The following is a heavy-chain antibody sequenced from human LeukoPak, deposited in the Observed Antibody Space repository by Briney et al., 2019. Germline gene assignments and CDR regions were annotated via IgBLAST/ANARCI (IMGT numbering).Heavy chain of an antibody. J-gene: IGHJ4*02. CDR2: IYPGDSDT. CDR3: ASSIAAAGIHFDY. CDR1: GYSLTSYW. D-gene: IGHD6-13*01. Sequence: GESLKISCKGSGYSLTSYWIGWVRQMPGKGLEWMGIIYPGDSDTRYSPSFQGQVTISADKSISTAYLQWSSLKASDTAMYYCASSIAAAGIHFDYWGQGTLVTVSS. V-gene: IGHV5-51*01.